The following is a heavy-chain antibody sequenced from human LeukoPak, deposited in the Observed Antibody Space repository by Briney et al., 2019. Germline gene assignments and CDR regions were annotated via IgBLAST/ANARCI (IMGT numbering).Heavy chain of an antibody. V-gene: IGHV3-48*03. D-gene: IGHD3-22*01. CDR3: ARVKRSGYYSGLDY. CDR1: GFTFSSYE. CDR2: ISSSGSAI. J-gene: IGHJ4*02. Sequence: PGGSLRLSCAASGFTFSSYEMIWVRQAPGKGLEWLSYISSSGSAIYYADSVKGRFTISRDNAKYSLYLQMNSLRAEDTAVYYCARVKRSGYYSGLDYWGQGTLVTVSS.